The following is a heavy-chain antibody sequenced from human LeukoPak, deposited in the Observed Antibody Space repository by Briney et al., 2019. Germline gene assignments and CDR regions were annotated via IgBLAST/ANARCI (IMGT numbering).Heavy chain of an antibody. J-gene: IGHJ6*02. CDR2: ISSSGSTI. Sequence: PGGSLRLSCAASGFTFSDYYMSWIRQAPGKGLEWVSYISSSGSTIYYADSVKGRFTISRDNAKNSLYLQMNSLRAEDTAVYYCARDTTSLRGSYYYYGMDVWSQGTTVTVSS. V-gene: IGHV3-11*01. CDR3: ARDTTSLRGSYYYYGMDV. D-gene: IGHD3-10*01. CDR1: GFTFSDYY.